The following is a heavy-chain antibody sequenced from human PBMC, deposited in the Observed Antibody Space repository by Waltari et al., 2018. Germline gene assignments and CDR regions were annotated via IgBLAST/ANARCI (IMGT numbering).Heavy chain of an antibody. Sequence: QVQLVESGGGVVQPGGSLRLSCAASGFTFSSYGMHWVRQAPGKGLEWVAFIRYDGRNKYYADSVKGRFTISRDNSKNTLYLQMNSLRAEDTAVYYCAKESVPGYALSLWGQGTLVTVSS. V-gene: IGHV3-30*02. CDR2: IRYDGRNK. D-gene: IGHD5-12*01. CDR3: AKESVPGYALSL. J-gene: IGHJ4*02. CDR1: GFTFSSYG.